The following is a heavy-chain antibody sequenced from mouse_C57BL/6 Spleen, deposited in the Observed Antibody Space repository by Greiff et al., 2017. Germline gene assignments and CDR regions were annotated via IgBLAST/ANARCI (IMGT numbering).Heavy chain of an antibody. CDR1: GYAFTNYL. Sequence: VQLQQSGAELVRPGTSVKVSCKASGYAFTNYLIEWVKQRPGQGLEWIGVINPGSGGTNYNEKFKGKATLTADKSSSTAYMQLSSLTSEDSAVYFCARWGYSNPGYFDYWGQGTTLTVSS. CDR3: ARWGYSNPGYFDY. J-gene: IGHJ2*01. D-gene: IGHD2-5*01. CDR2: INPGSGGT. V-gene: IGHV1-54*01.